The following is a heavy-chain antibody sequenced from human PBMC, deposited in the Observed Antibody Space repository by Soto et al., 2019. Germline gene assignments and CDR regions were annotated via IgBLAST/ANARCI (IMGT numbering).Heavy chain of an antibody. Sequence: SETLSLTCTVYGGSFSGYYLSWIRQPPGKGLEWIGEINHSGSTNYNPSLKSRVTISVDTSKNQFSLKLSSVTAADTAVYYCARRRYDFWSGSTNLHYFDYWGQGTLVTVS. CDR3: ARRRYDFWSGSTNLHYFDY. CDR1: GGSFSGYY. J-gene: IGHJ4*02. V-gene: IGHV4-34*01. CDR2: INHSGST. D-gene: IGHD3-3*01.